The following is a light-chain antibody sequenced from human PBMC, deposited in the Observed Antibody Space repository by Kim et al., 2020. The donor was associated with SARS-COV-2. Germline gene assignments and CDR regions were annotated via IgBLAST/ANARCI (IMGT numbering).Light chain of an antibody. Sequence: EIVLTQFPDFQSVTPKEKVNITCRASQSIGRSLHWYQQKPDQSPKILIRFASQSFSGVPSRFSGSGSGTEFTLTINSLEAEDVATYYCHQTSSLPFTFGPGTKVDIK. CDR1: QSIGRS. J-gene: IGKJ3*01. CDR2: FAS. CDR3: HQTSSLPFT. V-gene: IGKV6-21*01.